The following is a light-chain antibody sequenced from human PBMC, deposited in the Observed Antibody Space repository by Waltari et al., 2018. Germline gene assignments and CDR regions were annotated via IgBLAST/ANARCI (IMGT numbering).Light chain of an antibody. V-gene: IGKV3-11*01. CDR2: DSS. CDR1: QSLNNY. CDR3: QQRSNWPSYA. J-gene: IGKJ2*01. Sequence: EIVLTQSPATLSLSPGERATLSCRASQSLNNYVAWYQQKPGQAPRLLIFDSSTRPPGIPAWCSGSGSATDFTLTISSLVPEDFAVYYCQQRSNWPSYAFGPGTKLEIK.